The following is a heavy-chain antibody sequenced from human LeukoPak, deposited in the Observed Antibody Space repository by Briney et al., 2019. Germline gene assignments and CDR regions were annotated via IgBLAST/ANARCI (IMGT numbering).Heavy chain of an antibody. CDR1: GFTVSSNY. CDR3: ARSSYYYASSRNYFDC. CDR2: IYSGGST. D-gene: IGHD3-22*01. Sequence: GGSLRLSCAASGFTVSSNYMSWVRQAPGKGLEWVSVIYSGGSTYYADSVKGRFTISRDNSKNTLYLQMNSLRAEDTAVYYCARSSYYYASSRNYFDCWGTGPLV. J-gene: IGHJ4*02. V-gene: IGHV3-53*01.